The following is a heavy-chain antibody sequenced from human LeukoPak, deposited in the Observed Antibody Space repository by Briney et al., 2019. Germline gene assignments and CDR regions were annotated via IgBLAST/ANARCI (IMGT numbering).Heavy chain of an antibody. J-gene: IGHJ5*02. CDR1: GGSISSSSYY. V-gene: IGHV4-39*07. CDR2: IYYSGST. Sequence: SETLSLTCTVSGGSISSSSYYWGWIRQPPGEGLEWIGSIYYSGSTYYNPSLKSRVTISIDTSKNQFSLKLSSVTAADTAVYYCARVKWHYYDSSGYYQSNWFDPWGQGTLVTVSS. CDR3: ARVKWHYYDSSGYYQSNWFDP. D-gene: IGHD3-22*01.